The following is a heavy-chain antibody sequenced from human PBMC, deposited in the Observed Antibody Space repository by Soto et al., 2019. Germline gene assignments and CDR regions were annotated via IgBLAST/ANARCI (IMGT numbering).Heavy chain of an antibody. Sequence: SGGSLRLSCAASGFNFRYYAMTWVRQAPGKGLEWVSSINDNGDSTHYADSVKGRFTISRDNSKNTLYLQMNSLTAEDTAVYFCAKASNSSPCFDSWLESWGQGTLVTVSS. CDR2: INDNGDST. CDR1: GFNFRYYA. V-gene: IGHV3-23*01. D-gene: IGHD6-6*01. J-gene: IGHJ5*01. CDR3: AKASNSSPCFDSWLES.